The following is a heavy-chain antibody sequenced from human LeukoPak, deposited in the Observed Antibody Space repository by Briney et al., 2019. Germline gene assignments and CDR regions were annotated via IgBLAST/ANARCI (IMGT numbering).Heavy chain of an antibody. J-gene: IGHJ4*02. D-gene: IGHD2-21*02. CDR1: GYTSTSYA. CDR2: INAGNGNT. CDR3: ARDGVAYCGGDCPGDY. Sequence: ASVKVSCKASGYTSTSYAMHWVRQAPGQRLEWMGWINAGNGNTKYSQKFQGRVTITRDTSASTAYMELSSLRSEDTAVYYCARDGVAYCGGDCPGDYWGQGTLVTVSS. V-gene: IGHV1-3*01.